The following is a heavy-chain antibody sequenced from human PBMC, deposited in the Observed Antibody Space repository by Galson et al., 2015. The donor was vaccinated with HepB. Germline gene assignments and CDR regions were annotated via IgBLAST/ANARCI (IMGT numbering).Heavy chain of an antibody. CDR2: ISWNSGSI. CDR3: AKDIYYYDSSGSAGGAFDI. Sequence: SLRLSCAASGFTFDDYAMHWVRQAPGKGLEWVSGISWNSGSIGYADSVKGRFTISRDNAKNSLYLQMNSLRAGDTALYYCAKDIYYYDSSGSAGGAFDIWGQGTMVTVSS. V-gene: IGHV3-9*01. J-gene: IGHJ3*02. CDR1: GFTFDDYA. D-gene: IGHD3-22*01.